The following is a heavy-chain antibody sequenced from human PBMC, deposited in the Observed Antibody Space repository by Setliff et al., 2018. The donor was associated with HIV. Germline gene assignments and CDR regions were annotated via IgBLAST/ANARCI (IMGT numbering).Heavy chain of an antibody. CDR1: GFTFGDYA. J-gene: IGHJ6*02. CDR3: TRGSSSGTYGMDV. D-gene: IGHD3-22*01. Sequence: SGGSLRLSCTASGFTFGDYAMSWVRQAPGKGLEWVGFIRSKAYGGTTEYAASVKGRFTISRDDSKSIAYLQMNSLKTEDTAVYYCTRGSSSGTYGMDVWGQGTTVTVSS. CDR2: IRSKAYGGTT. V-gene: IGHV3-49*04.